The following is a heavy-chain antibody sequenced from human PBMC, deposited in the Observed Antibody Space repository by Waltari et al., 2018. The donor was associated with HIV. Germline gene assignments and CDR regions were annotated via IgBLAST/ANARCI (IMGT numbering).Heavy chain of an antibody. CDR1: GDSVSSDSAP. D-gene: IGHD4-4*01. J-gene: IGHJ4*02. CDR3: ARDSNGLDY. CDR2: TYHRSKWFQ. Sequence: HVQLLQSGPGLVPSSQTLQITCAISGDSVSSDSAPRNWIRLSPAGGLEWLGRTYHRSKWFQLYAPSVRGRIRVDVDPSVNHFSLHLDSVTPDDTAVYYCARDSNGLDYWGQGTVVTVSS. V-gene: IGHV6-1*02.